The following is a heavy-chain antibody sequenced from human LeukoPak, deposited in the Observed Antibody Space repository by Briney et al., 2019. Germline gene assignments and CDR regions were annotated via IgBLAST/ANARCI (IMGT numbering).Heavy chain of an antibody. CDR3: ARGSYYDY. J-gene: IGHJ4*02. D-gene: IGHD3-10*01. V-gene: IGHV1-18*01. Sequence: AAVKEACKASDYTVTSYGISWLRPAPGKGLEWMGWISTYNGHTNYAQKLQGRVTMTTDTSTSTAYMELRSLRSDDTAVYYCARGSYYDYWGQGTLVTVSS. CDR2: ISTYNGHT. CDR1: DYTVTSYG.